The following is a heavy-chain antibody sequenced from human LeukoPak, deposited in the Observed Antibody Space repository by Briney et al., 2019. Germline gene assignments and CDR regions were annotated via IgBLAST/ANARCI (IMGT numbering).Heavy chain of an antibody. CDR1: GGTFSSYA. J-gene: IGHJ3*02. Sequence: ASVKVSCKASGGTFSSYAISWVRQAPGQGLEWMGGIIPIFGTANYAQKFQGRVTITADKSTSTAYMELSSLRSEDTAVYYCVVVVRSAFDIWGQGTMVTVSS. CDR2: IIPIFGTA. V-gene: IGHV1-69*06. D-gene: IGHD3-22*01. CDR3: VVVVRSAFDI.